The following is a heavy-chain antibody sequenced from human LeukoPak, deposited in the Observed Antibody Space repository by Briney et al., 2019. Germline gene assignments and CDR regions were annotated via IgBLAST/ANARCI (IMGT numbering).Heavy chain of an antibody. CDR2: IYYSGST. Sequence: PSETLSLTCTVSGGSISSYYWSWIRQPPGKGLEWIGYIYYSGSTNYNPSLKSRVTISVDTSKNQFSLKLSSVTAADTAVYYCARDAKITIFGVARSGGFDPWGQGTLVTVSS. V-gene: IGHV4-59*01. J-gene: IGHJ5*02. D-gene: IGHD3-3*01. CDR1: GGSISSYY. CDR3: ARDAKITIFGVARSGGFDP.